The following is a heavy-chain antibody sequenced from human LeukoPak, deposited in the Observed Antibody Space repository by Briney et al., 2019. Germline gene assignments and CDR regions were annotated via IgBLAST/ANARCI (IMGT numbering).Heavy chain of an antibody. CDR2: IWYDGSNK. V-gene: IGHV3-33*06. J-gene: IGHJ4*02. CDR3: TKTTTGYSSGQYPGWPADH. D-gene: IGHD3-22*01. Sequence: GGSLRLSCAASGFTFSSYGMHWVRQAPGKGLEWVAVIWYDGSNKYYADSVKGRFTISRDNSKNTVYLQMDSLRGEDTAVYYCTKTTTGYSSGQYPGWPADHWGQGALVTVSS. CDR1: GFTFSSYG.